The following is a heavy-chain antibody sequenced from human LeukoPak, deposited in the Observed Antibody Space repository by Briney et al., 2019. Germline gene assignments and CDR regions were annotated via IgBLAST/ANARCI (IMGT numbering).Heavy chain of an antibody. CDR1: GFTFSSYG. J-gene: IGHJ4*02. CDR3: AKDTRQWLY. Sequence: PGGSLRLSCAASGFTFSSYGMHWVRQAPGKGLEWVAVISYDGSNKYYADSVKGRFTISRDNSKNTLYLQMNSLRAEDTAVYYCAKDTRQWLYWGQGTLVTVSS. D-gene: IGHD6-19*01. CDR2: ISYDGSNK. V-gene: IGHV3-30*18.